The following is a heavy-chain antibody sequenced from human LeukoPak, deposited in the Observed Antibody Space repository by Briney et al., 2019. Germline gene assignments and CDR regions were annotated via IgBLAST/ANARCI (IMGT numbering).Heavy chain of an antibody. CDR1: GGSISSYY. CDR2: IYYSGST. Sequence: SETLSLTCTVSGGSISSYYWSWIRQPPGKGLEWIGYIYYSGSTNYNPSLKSRVTISVDTSKNQFSLKLSSVTVADTAVYYCALGELSPDAFDIWGQGTMVTVSS. D-gene: IGHD3-16*02. J-gene: IGHJ3*02. CDR3: ALGELSPDAFDI. V-gene: IGHV4-59*01.